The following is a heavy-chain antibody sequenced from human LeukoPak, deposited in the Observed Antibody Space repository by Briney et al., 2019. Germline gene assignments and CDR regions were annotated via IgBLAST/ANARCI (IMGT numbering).Heavy chain of an antibody. V-gene: IGHV3-20*04. D-gene: IGHD6-6*01. CDR3: ARDYERSSSSSGPTFDY. Sequence: GRSLRLSCAASGFTFDDYGMSWVRQAPGKGLEWVSGINWNGGSTGYADSVKGRFTISRDNAKNSLYLQMNSLRAEDTALYYCARDYERSSSSSGPTFDYWGQGTLVTVSS. CDR2: INWNGGST. CDR1: GFTFDDYG. J-gene: IGHJ4*02.